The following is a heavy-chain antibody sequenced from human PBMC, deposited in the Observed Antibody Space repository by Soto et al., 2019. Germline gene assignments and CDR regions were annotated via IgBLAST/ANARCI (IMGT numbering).Heavy chain of an antibody. CDR3: ARGYYYGSGRPTPGGMDV. CDR2: ISTYTGNT. V-gene: IGHV1-18*01. CDR1: GYTFTNYD. J-gene: IGHJ6*02. Sequence: QVHLVQSGAEVKKPGASVKVSCKASGYTFTNYDINWVRQAPGQRLEWMGWISTYTGNTNYAQKLQGRVTMTTDTSTSTAYMELRSLRSDDTAVYYCARGYYYGSGRPTPGGMDVWGQGTTVTVSS. D-gene: IGHD3-10*01.